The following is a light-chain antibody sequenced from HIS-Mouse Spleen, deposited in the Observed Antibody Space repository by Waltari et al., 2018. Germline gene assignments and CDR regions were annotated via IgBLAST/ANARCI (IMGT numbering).Light chain of an antibody. CDR2: EDS. CDR1: ALPKKY. CDR3: YSTDSSGNHRV. J-gene: IGLJ2*01. V-gene: IGLV3-10*01. Sequence: SYELTQPPSVSVSPGQTAMITCSGDALPKKYAYWYQQKSGQAPVLVIYEDSKRPSRNPERFSGSSSGTMATLTISGAQVEDEADYYCYSTDSSGNHRVFGGGTKLTVL.